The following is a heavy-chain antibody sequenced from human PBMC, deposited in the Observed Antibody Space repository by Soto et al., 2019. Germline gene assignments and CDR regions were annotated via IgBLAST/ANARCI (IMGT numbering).Heavy chain of an antibody. V-gene: IGHV4-31*03. CDR2: IYYSGST. CDR1: GGSISSGGYY. D-gene: IGHD3-10*01. J-gene: IGHJ5*02. CDR3: ARDSEVRGVSNWFDP. Sequence: QVQLQESGPGLVKPSQTLSLTCTVSGGSISSGGYYWSWIRQHPGKGLEWIGYIYYSGSTYYNPSIKSRVTMSVDTSKNQFSLKLSSVTAADTAVYYCARDSEVRGVSNWFDPWGQGTLVTVSS.